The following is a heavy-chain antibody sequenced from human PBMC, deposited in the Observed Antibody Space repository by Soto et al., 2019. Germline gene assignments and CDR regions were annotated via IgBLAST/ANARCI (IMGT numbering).Heavy chain of an antibody. D-gene: IGHD1-26*01. CDR3: ERAGLLASGDY. Sequence: GGSLRLSCAASGFTFSGFWMYWFRQAPGKGLVWVSGLSGGGGTTTHADSVKGRFTISRDNAKNTLYLQMNSLRVEDTAVYYCERAGLLASGDYWGQGTLVTVSS. CDR1: GFTFSGFW. J-gene: IGHJ4*02. CDR2: LSGGGGTT. V-gene: IGHV3-74*01.